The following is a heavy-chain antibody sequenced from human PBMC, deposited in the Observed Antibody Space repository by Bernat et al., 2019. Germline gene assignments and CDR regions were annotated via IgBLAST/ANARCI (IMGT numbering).Heavy chain of an antibody. D-gene: IGHD5-24*01. CDR1: GGSVSSGDYY. V-gene: IGHV4-30-4*01. CDR2: IYYSGST. J-gene: IGHJ5*02. Sequence: QVQLQESGPGLVKPSQTLSLTCTVSGGSVSSGDYYWSWIRQPPGKGLEWIGYIYYSGSTYYNPSLKSRVTISIDTSKNQFSLKLSSVTAADTAVYYCARVEMVTWKVGSWGQGTLVTVSS. CDR3: ARVEMVTWKVGS.